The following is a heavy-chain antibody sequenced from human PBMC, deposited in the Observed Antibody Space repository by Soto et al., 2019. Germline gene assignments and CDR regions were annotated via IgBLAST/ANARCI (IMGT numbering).Heavy chain of an antibody. D-gene: IGHD2-15*01. J-gene: IGHJ4*02. CDR2: ISSDGSST. CDR1: GFTLSSYW. Sequence: EVQLVESGGGLIQPGGSLRLSCAASGFTLSSYWTHWVRQAPGKGLVWVSRISSDGSSTVYADSVKGRFTISRDDAKHTLYLPMNSLRAEDTAVYYCARWDGGRRCLDYWGQGPLVTVSS. CDR3: ARWDGGRRCLDY. V-gene: IGHV3-74*01.